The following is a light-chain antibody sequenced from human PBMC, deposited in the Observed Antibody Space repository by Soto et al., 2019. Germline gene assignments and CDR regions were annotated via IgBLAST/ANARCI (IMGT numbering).Light chain of an antibody. Sequence: QSALTQPASVSGSPGQSITISCTGTSSDVGGYNYVSWYQQHPGIAPKLLIYGVTNRPSGVSTRFSRDKSGNTASLTISGLQAEDEADYHGSPYTSASTLLYLFGTGTKLTVL. CDR3: SPYTSASTLLYL. CDR2: GVT. V-gene: IGLV2-14*01. CDR1: SSDVGGYNY. J-gene: IGLJ1*01.